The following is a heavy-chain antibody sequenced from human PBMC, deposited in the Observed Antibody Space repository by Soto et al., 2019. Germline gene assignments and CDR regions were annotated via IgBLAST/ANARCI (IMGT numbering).Heavy chain of an antibody. D-gene: IGHD2-2*02. CDR1: GFTFSSYG. Sequence: GGSLRLSCAASGFTFSSYGMHWVRQAPGKGLEWVAVIWYDGSNKYYADSVKGRFTISRDNSKNTLYLQMNSLRAEDTAVYYSARERCSSTSCYSGAFDIWGQGTMVTVSS. CDR2: IWYDGSNK. V-gene: IGHV3-33*01. J-gene: IGHJ3*02. CDR3: ARERCSSTSCYSGAFDI.